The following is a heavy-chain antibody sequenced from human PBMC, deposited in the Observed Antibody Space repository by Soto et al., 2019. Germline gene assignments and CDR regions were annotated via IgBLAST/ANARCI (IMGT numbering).Heavy chain of an antibody. CDR3: AKDKGGKAVAQFPYYFDY. J-gene: IGHJ4*02. D-gene: IGHD6-19*01. V-gene: IGHV3-30*18. CDR2: ISYDGSNK. Sequence: GGSLRLSCAASGFTFSSYGMHWVRQAPGKGLEWVAVISYDGSNKYYADSVKGRFTISRDNSKNTLYLQMNSLRAEDTAVYYCAKDKGGKAVAQFPYYFDYWGQGTLVTVSS. CDR1: GFTFSSYG.